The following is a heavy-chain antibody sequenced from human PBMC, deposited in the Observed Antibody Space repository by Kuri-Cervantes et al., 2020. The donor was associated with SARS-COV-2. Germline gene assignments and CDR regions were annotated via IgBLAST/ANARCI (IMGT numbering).Heavy chain of an antibody. J-gene: IGHJ4*02. D-gene: IGHD2-2*01. CDR3: ARGSSLVVPAAPYFDY. CDR2: IYSGGST. Sequence: GGSLTLSCAASGFTVSSNYMSWVRQAPGKGLEWVSVIYSGGSTYYADSVKGRFTISRHNSKNTLYLQMNSLRAEDTAVYYCARGSSLVVPAAPYFDYWGQGTLVTVSS. V-gene: IGHV3-53*04. CDR1: GFTVSSNY.